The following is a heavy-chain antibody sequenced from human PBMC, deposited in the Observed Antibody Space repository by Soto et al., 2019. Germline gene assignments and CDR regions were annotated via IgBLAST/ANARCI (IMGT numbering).Heavy chain of an antibody. V-gene: IGHV3-23*01. CDR1: GFTFSGYA. CDR2: ISASGENT. D-gene: IGHD3-3*01. J-gene: IGHJ4*02. CDR3: GNSPGSVSAPETSGY. Sequence: EAQMLESGGGLAQPGGSLRLSCATSGFTFSGYAVSWVRQTPGKGLEWVSGISASGENTYYADSVEGRFIISRDNSKNTLFLHMNSLRAEDTAVFFCGNSPGSVSAPETSGYSGRGTLVIVSS.